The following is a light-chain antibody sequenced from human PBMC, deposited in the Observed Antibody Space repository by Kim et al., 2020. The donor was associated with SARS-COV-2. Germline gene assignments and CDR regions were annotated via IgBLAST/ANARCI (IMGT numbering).Light chain of an antibody. CDR2: RNN. CDR1: SPNIGSNY. J-gene: IGLJ2*01. V-gene: IGLV1-47*01. CDR3: AAWDDSLSGPL. Sequence: ELTQPPSASGTPGQRFTISCSGSSPNIGSNYVYWYQQLPGTAPKLLIYRNNQRPSGVPDRFSGSKSGTSASLAISGLRSEDEADYYCAAWDDSLSGPLFGGGTQLTVL.